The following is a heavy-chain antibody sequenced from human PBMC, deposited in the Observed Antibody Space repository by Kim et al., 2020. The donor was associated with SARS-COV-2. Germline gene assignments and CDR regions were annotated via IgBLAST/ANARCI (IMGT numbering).Heavy chain of an antibody. J-gene: IGHJ4*02. D-gene: IGHD3-10*01. CDR1: GYTFTNYA. CDR2: INTGNGNT. CDR3: ARDRYASGSYYFDY. V-gene: IGHV1-3*04. Sequence: ASVKVSCKASGYTFTNYAIHWVRQAPGQRLEWMGWINTGNGNTKYSQKFQGRVTITRDTSASTAFMELSSLRSEDTAVYYCARDRYASGSYYFDYWGQGTLVTVSS.